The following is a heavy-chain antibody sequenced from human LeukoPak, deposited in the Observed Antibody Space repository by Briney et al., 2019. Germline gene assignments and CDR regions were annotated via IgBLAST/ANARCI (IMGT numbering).Heavy chain of an antibody. J-gene: IGHJ4*02. Sequence: GRSLRLSCAASGFTFSSYVMHWVRQAPGKGLEWVAVIWYDGSNKYYADSVKGRFTISRDNSKNTLYLQMNSLRAEDTAVYYCARGAYDSSGYGFDYWGQGTLVTVSS. D-gene: IGHD3-22*01. CDR1: GFTFSSYV. V-gene: IGHV3-33*01. CDR2: IWYDGSNK. CDR3: ARGAYDSSGYGFDY.